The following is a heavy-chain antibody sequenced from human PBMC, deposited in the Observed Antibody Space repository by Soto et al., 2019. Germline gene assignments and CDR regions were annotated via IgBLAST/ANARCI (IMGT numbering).Heavy chain of an antibody. CDR1: GFTFSTYG. V-gene: IGHV3-30*18. CDR2: ISYDGSNK. J-gene: IGHJ4*02. CDR3: AKFGGGPYSSSSYYYFDY. Sequence: QVQLVESGGGVVQTGRSLRLSCAASGFTFSTYGMHWVRQSPGKGLEWVAVISYDGSNKYYADSVKGRFTISRDNSKNTLYLQMNSLRAEDTAVYYCAKFGGGPYSSSSYYYFDYWGQGTLVTVSS. D-gene: IGHD6-13*01.